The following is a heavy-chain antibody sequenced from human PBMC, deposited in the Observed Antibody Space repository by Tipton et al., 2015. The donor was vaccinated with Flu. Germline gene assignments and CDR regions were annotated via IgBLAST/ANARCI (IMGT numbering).Heavy chain of an antibody. V-gene: IGHV1-18*01. CDR2: ISAYNGKK. CDR3: ARDRRSGSYPGEWFDP. Sequence: QLVQSGPEVKKPGASVKVSCKASGYTFTNYGITWVRQAPGQGLEWMGWISAYNGKKNYAQKVQGRVTMTTDISTSTAYMELRSLTSDDTAVYYCARDRRSGSYPGEWFDPWGQGTLVTVSS. D-gene: IGHD1-26*01. CDR1: GYTFTNYG. J-gene: IGHJ5*02.